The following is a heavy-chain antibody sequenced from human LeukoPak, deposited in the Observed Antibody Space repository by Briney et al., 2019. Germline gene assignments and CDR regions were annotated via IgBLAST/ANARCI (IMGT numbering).Heavy chain of an antibody. CDR3: ARDITLTRGGRSDY. J-gene: IGHJ4*02. Sequence: GGSLRLSCAASGFTFSSYAMSWVRQAPGKGLVWVSRINSDGKTTNYADSVKGRFTTSRDNAKNTLYLQMNSLRAEDTAVYYCARDITLTRGGRSDYWGQGTLVTVSA. CDR1: GFTFSSYA. CDR2: INSDGKTT. D-gene: IGHD3-10*01. V-gene: IGHV3-74*01.